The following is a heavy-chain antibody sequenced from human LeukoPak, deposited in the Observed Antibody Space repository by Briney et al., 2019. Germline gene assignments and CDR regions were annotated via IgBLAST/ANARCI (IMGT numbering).Heavy chain of an antibody. CDR1: GFTFSTYT. Sequence: PGGSLRLSCAASGFTFSTYTMAWVRQAPGGGLEWVSGISGNGGGTYYADSVKGRFTISRDNSKNTLDLQMNSLRAEDTAGYYCAKSRSSSVSCYNYWGQGTLVTVSS. CDR2: ISGNGGGT. CDR3: AKSRSSSVSCYNY. J-gene: IGHJ4*02. V-gene: IGHV3-23*01. D-gene: IGHD2-2*02.